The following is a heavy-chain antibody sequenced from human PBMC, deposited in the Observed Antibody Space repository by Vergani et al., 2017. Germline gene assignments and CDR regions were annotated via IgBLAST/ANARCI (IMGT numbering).Heavy chain of an antibody. CDR1: GFTFSSYS. CDR3: ARRDSRQDTYSGSLNWFDP. D-gene: IGHD6-6*01. Sequence: EVPLVESGGGLVKPGGSLRLSCAASGFTFSSYSMNWVRQAPGKGLEWVSSISSSSSYIYYADSVKGRFTISRDNAKNSLYLQMNSLRAEDTAVYYWARRDSRQDTYSGSLNWFDPWGQGTLVTVSS. V-gene: IGHV3-21*01. J-gene: IGHJ5*02. CDR2: ISSSSSYI.